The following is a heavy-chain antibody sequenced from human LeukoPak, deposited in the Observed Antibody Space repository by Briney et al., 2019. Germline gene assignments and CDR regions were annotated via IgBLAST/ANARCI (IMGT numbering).Heavy chain of an antibody. J-gene: IGHJ6*02. CDR3: ARDLWDSTDYYYYGMDV. CDR1: GYTFTSYY. CDR2: INPSGGST. D-gene: IGHD2-8*02. V-gene: IGHV1-46*01. Sequence: ASVKVSCKASGYTFTSYYMHWVRQAPGQGLEWMGIINPSGGSTSYAQKFQGRVTMTRDTSTSTVYMELSSLRSEDTAVYYCARDLWDSTDYYYYGMDVWGQGTTVTVYS.